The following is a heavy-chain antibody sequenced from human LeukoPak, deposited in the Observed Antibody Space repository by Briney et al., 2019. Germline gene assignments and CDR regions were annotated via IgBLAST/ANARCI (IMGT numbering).Heavy chain of an antibody. J-gene: IGHJ6*02. CDR3: ARAEIVLRFLEWLSPYGMDV. V-gene: IGHV1-18*01. D-gene: IGHD3-3*01. CDR1: GYTFTSYG. Sequence: GASVKVSCKASGYTFTSYGIGWVRQAPGQGLEWMGWISAYNGNTNYAQKLQGRVTMTTDTSTSTAYMELRSLRSDDTAVYYCARAEIVLRFLEWLSPYGMDVWGQGTTVTVSS. CDR2: ISAYNGNT.